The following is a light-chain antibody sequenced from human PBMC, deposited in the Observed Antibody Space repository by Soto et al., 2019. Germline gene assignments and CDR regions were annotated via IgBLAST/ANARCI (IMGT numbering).Light chain of an antibody. J-gene: IGKJ1*01. CDR3: QQYNNWSPWT. CDR1: QSVSSN. Sequence: EIVMTQSPATLSVSPGERATLSCRASQSVSSNLAWYQQKPGQAPRRLIYGASTRATGIPARVSGSGSGTEFTLTISSLQSEDFAVYYCQQYNNWSPWTFGQGTKVEIQ. CDR2: GAS. V-gene: IGKV3-15*01.